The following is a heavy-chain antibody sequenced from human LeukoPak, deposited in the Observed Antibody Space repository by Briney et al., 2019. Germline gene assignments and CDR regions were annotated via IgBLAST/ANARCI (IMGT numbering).Heavy chain of an antibody. CDR1: GGSISSYY. Sequence: PSETLSLTCTVSGGSISSYYWSWIQQPPGKGLEWIGYIYYSGSTNYNPSLKSRVTISVDTSKNQFSLKLSSVTAADTAVYYCARRLRNGDYGYYFDYWGQGTLVTVSS. CDR2: IYYSGST. CDR3: ARRLRNGDYGYYFDY. D-gene: IGHD4-17*01. J-gene: IGHJ4*02. V-gene: IGHV4-59*08.